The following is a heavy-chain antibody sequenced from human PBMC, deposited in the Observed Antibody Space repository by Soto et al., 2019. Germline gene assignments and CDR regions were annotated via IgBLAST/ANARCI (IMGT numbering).Heavy chain of an antibody. V-gene: IGHV4-59*08. CDR1: GGSITSHY. D-gene: IGHD3-10*01. J-gene: IGHJ6*02. CDR2: IHHSGST. Sequence: SSETLSLTCSVSGGSITSHYCSWFRQPPGKGLEWIGYIHHSGSTSYNPSLKSRVTMSVDTSKNQFSLKVSSVTAADTALYYCARQGFGQLHGLVDVWGPGTTVTVS. CDR3: ARQGFGQLHGLVDV.